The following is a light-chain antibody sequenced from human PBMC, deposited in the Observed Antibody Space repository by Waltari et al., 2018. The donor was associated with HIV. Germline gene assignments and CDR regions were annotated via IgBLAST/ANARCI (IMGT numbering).Light chain of an antibody. CDR2: VTS. J-gene: IGKJ4*01. V-gene: IGKV1-39*01. Sequence: DIQMTQSPSSLSASVGDRVTITCRASRNINNYLNWYQQKPGTAPKLLIYVTSSLQSVVPSRFSGSGSGTDFTLTISSLQPEDFATYYCQQTYSTPSHTFGGGTRVE. CDR3: QQTYSTPSHT. CDR1: RNINNY.